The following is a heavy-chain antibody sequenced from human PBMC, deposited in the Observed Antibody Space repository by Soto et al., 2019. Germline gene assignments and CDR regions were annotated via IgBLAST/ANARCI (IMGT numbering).Heavy chain of an antibody. J-gene: IGHJ4*02. D-gene: IGHD1-1*01. CDR2: IYYSGST. V-gene: IGHV4-39*01. Sequence: SETLSLTCTVSGGSISSSSYYWGWIRQPPGKGLEWIGSIYYSGSTYYNPSLKSRVTISVDTSKNQFSLKLSSVTAADTAVYYCARRPSLEPIDYWGQGTLVTVSS. CDR1: GGSISSSSYY. CDR3: ARRPSLEPIDY.